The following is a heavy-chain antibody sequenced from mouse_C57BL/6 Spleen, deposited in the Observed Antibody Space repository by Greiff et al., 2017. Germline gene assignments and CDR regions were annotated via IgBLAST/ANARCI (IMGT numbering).Heavy chain of an antibody. J-gene: IGHJ2*01. V-gene: IGHV1-26*01. D-gene: IGHD2-1*01. CDR3: ARMDGNYGFDY. CDR2: INPNNGGT. CDR1: GYTFTDYY. Sequence: VQLQQSGPELVKPGASVKISCKASGYTFTDYYMNWVKQSHGKSLEWIGDINPNNGGTSYNQKFKGKATLTVDKSSSTAYMELRSLTSEDSAVYYCARMDGNYGFDYWGQGTTLTVSS.